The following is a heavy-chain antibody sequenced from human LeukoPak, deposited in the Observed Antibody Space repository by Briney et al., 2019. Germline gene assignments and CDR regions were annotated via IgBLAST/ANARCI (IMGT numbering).Heavy chain of an antibody. CDR1: GITFSRHA. Sequence: GGSLRLSCAASGITFSRHAMAWVRQAPGKGLEWVSTINYSGGGTYYADSVKGRFTISRDNSKNTLYLQMNSLRADDTAVYYCDGADFWGQGTLVTVSS. V-gene: IGHV3-23*01. CDR2: INYSGGGT. J-gene: IGHJ4*02. CDR3: DGADF.